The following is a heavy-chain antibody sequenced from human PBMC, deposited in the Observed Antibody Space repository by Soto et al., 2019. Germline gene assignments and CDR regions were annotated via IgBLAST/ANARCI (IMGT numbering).Heavy chain of an antibody. Sequence: KTSETLSLTCTVSGGSISSYYWSWIRQPPGKGLEWIGYIYYSGSTNYNPSLKSRVTISVDTSKNQFSLKLSSVTAADTAVYYCGRYFPQPGASYSYRDVGGKGTRVTVS. CDR3: GRYFPQPGASYSYRDV. V-gene: IGHV4-59*01. D-gene: IGHD1-1*01. CDR1: GGSISSYY. CDR2: IYYSGST. J-gene: IGHJ6*03.